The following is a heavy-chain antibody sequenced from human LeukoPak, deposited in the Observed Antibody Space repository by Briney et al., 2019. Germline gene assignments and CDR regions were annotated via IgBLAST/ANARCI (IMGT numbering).Heavy chain of an antibody. CDR1: GGSLSDYY. V-gene: IGHV4-34*01. Sequence: TSETLSLTCAVYGGSLSDYYWGWIRQPPGKGLEWFGSISHKGNTYYNPSLRSRVTISVDTSKNQLSLRLSSVTAADTGVYYCARLYEGKRPPDYWGQGTLVAVSS. J-gene: IGHJ4*02. CDR3: ARLYEGKRPPDY. D-gene: IGHD2-8*01. CDR2: ISHKGNT.